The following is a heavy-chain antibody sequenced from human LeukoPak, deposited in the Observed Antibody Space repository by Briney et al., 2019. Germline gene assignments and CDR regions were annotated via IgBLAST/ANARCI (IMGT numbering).Heavy chain of an antibody. CDR2: ISSSGSTI. J-gene: IGHJ6*03. V-gene: IGHV3-11*04. Sequence: GGSLRLSCAASGFTFSDYYMSWIRQAPGKGLEWVSYISSSGSTIYYADSVKGRFTISRDNAKNSLYLQMNSLRAEDTAVYYCARGPSPTLNYYYYMDVWGKGTTVTISS. CDR3: ARGPSPTLNYYYYMDV. CDR1: GFTFSDYY.